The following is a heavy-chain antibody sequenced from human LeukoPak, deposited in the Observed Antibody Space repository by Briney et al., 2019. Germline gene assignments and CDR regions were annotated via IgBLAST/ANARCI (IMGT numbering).Heavy chain of an antibody. CDR2: ISGSGIST. D-gene: IGHD3-9*01. CDR3: AKGDNNISTGYYNSFDS. J-gene: IGHJ4*02. Sequence: PGGSLRLSCAASGFTFRDYAMTWIRQAPGKGLEWVSTISGSGISTYFADSVKGRFTISRDNSRNTLFLQMNSLRAEDTALFYCAKGDNNISTGYYNSFDSWGQGTLVTVSS. CDR1: GFTFRDYA. V-gene: IGHV3-23*01.